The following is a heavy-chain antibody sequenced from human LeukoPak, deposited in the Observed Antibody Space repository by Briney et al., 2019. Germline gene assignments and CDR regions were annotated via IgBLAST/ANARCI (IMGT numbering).Heavy chain of an antibody. CDR1: GFSFSDSY. J-gene: IGHJ5*02. V-gene: IGHV3-11*04. CDR2: ISGSGSDI. D-gene: IGHD4-17*01. Sequence: GGSLRLSYVVSGFSFSDSYMTWIRQTPGKGLESLAYISGSGSDIYYADSVKGRFTISRDNSKNTLYLQMNSLRAEDTAVYYCAKDPEPYGDYGVWFDPWGQGTLVTVSS. CDR3: AKDPEPYGDYGVWFDP.